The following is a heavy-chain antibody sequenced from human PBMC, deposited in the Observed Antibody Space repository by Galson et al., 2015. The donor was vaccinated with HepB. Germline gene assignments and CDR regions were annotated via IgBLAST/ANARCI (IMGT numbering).Heavy chain of an antibody. CDR2: ISSSSSTI. CDR3: ARDPQGRGRIVVVPAAISRNWFDP. D-gene: IGHD2-2*01. J-gene: IGHJ5*02. Sequence: SLRLSCAASGFTFSSYSMNWVRQAPGKGLEWVSYISSSSSTIYYADSVKGRFTISRDNAKNSLYLQMNSLRAEDTAVYYCARDPQGRGRIVVVPAAISRNWFDPWGQGTLVTVSS. CDR1: GFTFSSYS. V-gene: IGHV3-48*01.